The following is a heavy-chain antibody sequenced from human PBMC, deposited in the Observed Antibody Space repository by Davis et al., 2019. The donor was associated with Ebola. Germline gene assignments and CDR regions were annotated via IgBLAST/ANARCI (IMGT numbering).Heavy chain of an antibody. D-gene: IGHD3-3*01. J-gene: IGHJ6*02. CDR3: AKGLRFSYYYGVDV. CDR1: GFNFNNYG. V-gene: IGHV3-9*01. CDR2: ISWNSVRS. Sequence: PGGSLRLSCAASGFNFNNYGMHWVRLGPGKGLEWVSGISWNSVRSAYADSVKGRFTISRDNAKHALYLQMNSLRVEDTALYYCAKGLRFSYYYGVDVWGPGTTVTVSS.